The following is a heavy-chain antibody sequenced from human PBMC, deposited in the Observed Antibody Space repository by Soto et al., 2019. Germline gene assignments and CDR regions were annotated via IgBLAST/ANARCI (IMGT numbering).Heavy chain of an antibody. V-gene: IGHV3-74*01. CDR1: GITLSSSW. D-gene: IGHD2-15*01. J-gene: IGHJ3*01. CDR2: INIDGRTT. Sequence: EVQLVESGGGLVQPGGSLRLSCAASGITLSSSWMHWVRQVPGKGPVWVSRINIDGRTTHYADSVKGRFTISRDNAKNTVYLQMNSLTVEDTAVYYCARPYGGKIGDALDLWGQGTTVTVSS. CDR3: ARPYGGKIGDALDL.